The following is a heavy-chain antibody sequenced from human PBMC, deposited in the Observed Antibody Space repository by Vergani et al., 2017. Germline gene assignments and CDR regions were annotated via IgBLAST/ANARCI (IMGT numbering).Heavy chain of an antibody. V-gene: IGHV3-30*02. Sequence: QVQLVESGGGVVQPGGSLRLSCAASGFTFSSYGMHWVRPAPGKGLEWVAFIRYDGSNKYYADSVKGRFPISRDNSKNTLYLQMNSLRAEDTAVYYCAKGGGGFDYWGQGTLVTVSS. CDR2: IRYDGSNK. CDR3: AKGGGGFDY. CDR1: GFTFSSYG. D-gene: IGHD3-16*01. J-gene: IGHJ4*02.